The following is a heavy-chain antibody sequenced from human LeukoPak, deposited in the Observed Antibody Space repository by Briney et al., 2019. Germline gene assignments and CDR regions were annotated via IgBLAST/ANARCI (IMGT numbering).Heavy chain of an antibody. CDR3: AKDDRYYYESSGYFDY. D-gene: IGHD3-22*01. CDR1: GFTLSSHN. V-gene: IGHV3-48*01. CDR2: ISSSGSIT. Sequence: GGSLRLSCVASGFTLSSHNINWDRQAPGKGLEWVSHISSSGSITYYGDSVKGRITISRDNAKNSVSLYMNSLRAEDSAVYYCAKDDRYYYESSGYFDYWGQGTLVTVSS. J-gene: IGHJ4*02.